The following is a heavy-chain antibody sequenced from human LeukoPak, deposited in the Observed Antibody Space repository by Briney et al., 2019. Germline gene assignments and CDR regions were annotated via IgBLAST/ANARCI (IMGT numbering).Heavy chain of an antibody. Sequence: SETLSLTCNVSGDSLGRYYWSWIRQPPGKTLEWLGHVYFSGVTTYNPSLKSRVTISVDTSKNQFSLKLSSVTAADTAVYFCAREVSVAGNNWFDPWGQGTLVTVSS. CDR3: AREVSVAGNNWFDP. CDR1: GDSLGRYY. CDR2: VYFSGVT. V-gene: IGHV4-59*01. D-gene: IGHD6-19*01. J-gene: IGHJ5*02.